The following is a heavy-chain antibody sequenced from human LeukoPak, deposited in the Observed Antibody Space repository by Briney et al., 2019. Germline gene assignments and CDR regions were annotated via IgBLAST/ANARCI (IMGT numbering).Heavy chain of an antibody. CDR1: GFTFSSYA. CDR3: ARDRYTFGGVIANYFDY. Sequence: GGSLRLSCAASGFTFSSYAMHWVRQAPGEGLEWVAVISYGGSNKYYADSVKGRFTISRDNSKNTLYLQMNSLRAEDTAVYYCARDRYTFGGVIANYFDYWGQGTLVTVSS. V-gene: IGHV3-30*04. D-gene: IGHD3-16*02. CDR2: ISYGGSNK. J-gene: IGHJ4*02.